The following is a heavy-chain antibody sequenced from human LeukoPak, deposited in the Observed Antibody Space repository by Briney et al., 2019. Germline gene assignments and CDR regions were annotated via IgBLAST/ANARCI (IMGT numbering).Heavy chain of an antibody. CDR3: AKRRYDSSGYFDY. CDR1: GFTFSGYS. J-gene: IGHJ4*02. D-gene: IGHD3-22*01. Sequence: GGSLRLSCAASGFTFSGYSMTWVRQAPGKGLEWVSAITGSGAYTDYADSVKGRLTISRDNSENTLYLQMNGLWAADTAVYYCAKRRYDSSGYFDYWGQGTLVTVSS. CDR2: ITGSGAYT. V-gene: IGHV3-23*01.